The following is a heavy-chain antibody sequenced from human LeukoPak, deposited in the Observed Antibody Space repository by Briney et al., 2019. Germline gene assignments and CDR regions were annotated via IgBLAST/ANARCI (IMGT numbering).Heavy chain of an antibody. J-gene: IGHJ4*02. Sequence: ASVKVSCKASGYTFTNYGIIWVRQAPGQGLEWMGWISAYNANTNYPQKVQGRVTLTTDTSTSTAYMELRSLTSDDTAVYYCARSHSGSLRAPFDYRGQGTLVTVSS. CDR3: ARSHSGSLRAPFDY. V-gene: IGHV1-18*01. CDR1: GYTFTNYG. D-gene: IGHD3-22*01. CDR2: ISAYNANT.